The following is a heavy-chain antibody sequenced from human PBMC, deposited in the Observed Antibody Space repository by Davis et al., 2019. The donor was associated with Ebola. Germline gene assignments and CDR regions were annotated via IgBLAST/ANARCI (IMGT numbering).Heavy chain of an antibody. Sequence: GESLKISCAASGFSFSTYNMNWVRQTPGKGLQWLSYISSSSNTIYYADSVKGRFTVSRDNAKNSLYLQMTSLRDEDTAVYYCASSWDYWGQGTLVTVSS. V-gene: IGHV3-48*02. J-gene: IGHJ4*02. CDR1: GFSFSTYN. D-gene: IGHD6-6*01. CDR3: ASSWDY. CDR2: ISSSSNTI.